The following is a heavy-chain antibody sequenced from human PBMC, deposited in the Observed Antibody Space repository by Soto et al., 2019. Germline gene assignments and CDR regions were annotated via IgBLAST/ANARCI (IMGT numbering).Heavy chain of an antibody. V-gene: IGHV4-31*03. Sequence: NPSETLSLTCTVSGGSISSGGYYWSWIRQHPGKGLEWIGYIYYSGSTYYNPSLKSRVTISVDTSKNQFSLKLSSVTAADTAVYYCARAIGRISDFRGLDYWGQGTLVTVSS. J-gene: IGHJ4*02. CDR2: IYYSGST. CDR3: ARAIGRISDFRGLDY. CDR1: GGSISSGGYY. D-gene: IGHD3-3*01.